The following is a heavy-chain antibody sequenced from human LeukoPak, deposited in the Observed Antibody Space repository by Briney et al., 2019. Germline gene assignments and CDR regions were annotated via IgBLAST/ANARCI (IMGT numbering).Heavy chain of an antibody. Sequence: SETLSLTCTVSSGSISSYYWSWIRQPPGKGLEWIGYIYYTGSTNYNPSLRSRVTMSVDTSKNQFSLKLSSVTAADTAVYYCARAFGTTVVSPYWYFDLWGRGTLVTVSS. V-gene: IGHV4-59*01. CDR2: IYYTGST. D-gene: IGHD4-23*01. J-gene: IGHJ2*01. CDR1: SGSISSYY. CDR3: ARAFGTTVVSPYWYFDL.